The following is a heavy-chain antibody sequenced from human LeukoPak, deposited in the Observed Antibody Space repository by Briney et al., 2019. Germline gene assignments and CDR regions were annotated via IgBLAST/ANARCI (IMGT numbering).Heavy chain of an antibody. CDR2: ISYDGNNK. Sequence: GGSLRLSCVPSEFTLSNYAMHWVRQAPVNGLEWLAVISYDGNNKFYADSVKGRFTISRDNSKNTLYLQMNSLRDEDTAVYYCARGDVWSGYYMYYFDYWGQGTLVTVS. D-gene: IGHD3-3*01. J-gene: IGHJ4*02. CDR3: ARGDVWSGYYMYYFDY. V-gene: IGHV3-30-3*01. CDR1: EFTLSNYA.